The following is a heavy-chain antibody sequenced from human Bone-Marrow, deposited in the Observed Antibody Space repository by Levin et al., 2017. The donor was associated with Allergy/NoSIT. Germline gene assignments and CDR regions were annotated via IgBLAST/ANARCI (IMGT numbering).Heavy chain of an antibody. J-gene: IGHJ4*02. CDR3: AKLDSGWSHFDY. D-gene: IGHD6-19*01. V-gene: IGHV3-23*01. Sequence: QPGGSLRLSCAASGFSFSNYDMSWVRQAPGKGLEWVSGISGNNGRTYYADSVKGRFTISRDNSKNTLYLQMNSLRAEDTAIYYCAKLDSGWSHFDYWGQGALVTVSS. CDR1: GFSFSNYD. CDR2: ISGNNGRT.